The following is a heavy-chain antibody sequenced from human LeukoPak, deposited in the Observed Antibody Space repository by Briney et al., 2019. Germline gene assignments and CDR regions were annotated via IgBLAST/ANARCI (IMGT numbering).Heavy chain of an antibody. CDR1: GFIFSSYS. J-gene: IGHJ4*02. Sequence: PGGSLRLSCAASGFIFSSYSMNWVRQAPGKGLEWVSSISSSSSYIYYADSVKGRFTIPRDNAKNSLYLQMNSLRAEDTAVYYCARSWGYCSGGSCPDLFDYWGQGTLVTVSS. CDR2: ISSSSSYI. V-gene: IGHV3-21*01. CDR3: ARSWGYCSGGSCPDLFDY. D-gene: IGHD2-15*01.